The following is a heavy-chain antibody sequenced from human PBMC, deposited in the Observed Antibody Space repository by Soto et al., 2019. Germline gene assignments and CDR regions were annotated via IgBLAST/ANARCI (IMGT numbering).Heavy chain of an antibody. V-gene: IGHV4-34*01. CDR3: ARRDYGGNRRWFDP. CDR1: GGSFSGYY. J-gene: IGHJ5*02. Sequence: SETLSLTCAVYGGSFSGYYWSWIRQPPGKGLEWIGEINHSGSTNYNPSLKSRVTISVDTSKNQFSLKLSSVTAADTAVYYCARRDYGGNRRWFDPWGQGTLVTVSS. CDR2: INHSGST. D-gene: IGHD4-17*01.